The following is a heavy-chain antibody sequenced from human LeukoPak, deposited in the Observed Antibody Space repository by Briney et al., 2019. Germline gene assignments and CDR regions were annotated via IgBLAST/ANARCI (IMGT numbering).Heavy chain of an antibody. V-gene: IGHV3-15*01. Sequence: GGSLRLSCAASGFTFSNAWMSWVRQAPGKGLEWVGRIKSKTDGGTTDHAAPVKGRFTISRDDSKNTLYLQMNSLKTEDTAVYYCTTDILTGYLLSHNWFDPWGQGTLVTVSS. CDR3: TTDILTGYLLSHNWFDP. CDR1: GFTFSNAW. CDR2: IKSKTDGGTT. D-gene: IGHD3-9*01. J-gene: IGHJ5*02.